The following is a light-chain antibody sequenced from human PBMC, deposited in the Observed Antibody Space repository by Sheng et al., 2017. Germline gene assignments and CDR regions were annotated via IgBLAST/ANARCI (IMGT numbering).Light chain of an antibody. CDR3: QQRSNWPRT. J-gene: IGKJ1*01. CDR1: QSVSSNY. CDR2: GAS. Sequence: EIVLTQSPDTLSLSPGERVTLSCRASQSVSSNYLAWYQQKPGQAPRLLIYGASSRATVIPDRFSGSGSGTDFTLTISSLEPEDFAVYYCQQRSNWPRTFGQGTKVEIK. V-gene: IGKV3D-20*02.